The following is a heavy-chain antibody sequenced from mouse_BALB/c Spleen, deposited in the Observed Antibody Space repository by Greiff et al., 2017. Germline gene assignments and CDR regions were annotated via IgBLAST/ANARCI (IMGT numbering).Heavy chain of an antibody. CDR2: INSNGGST. CDR1: GFTFSSYG. V-gene: IGHV5-6-3*01. D-gene: IGHD2-14*01. Sequence: EVQLVESGGGLVQPGGSLKLSCAASGFTFSSYGMSWVRQTPDKRLELVATINSNGGSTYYPDSVKGRFTISRDNAKNTLYLQMSSLKSEDTALYYCARLAYRYEIYYYAMDYWGQGTSVTVSS. CDR3: ARLAYRYEIYYYAMDY. J-gene: IGHJ4*01.